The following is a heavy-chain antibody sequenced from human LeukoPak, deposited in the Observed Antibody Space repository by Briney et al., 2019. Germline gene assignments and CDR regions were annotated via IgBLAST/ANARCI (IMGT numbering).Heavy chain of an antibody. CDR2: IYYSGST. CDR1: GGSISSSSYY. V-gene: IGHV4-39*07. J-gene: IGHJ6*03. Sequence: PSETLSLTCTVSGGSISSSSYYWGWIRQPPGKGLEWIGIIYYSGSTYHNPSLKSRVTISVDTSKNQFSLKLSSVTAADTAVYYCATVRGARGYYYYYYMDVWGKGTTVTVSS. CDR3: ATVRGARGYYYYYYMDV. D-gene: IGHD3-10*01.